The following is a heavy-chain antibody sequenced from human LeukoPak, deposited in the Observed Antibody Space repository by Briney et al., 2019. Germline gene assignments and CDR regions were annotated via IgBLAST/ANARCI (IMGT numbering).Heavy chain of an antibody. CDR1: GFTFSSYS. CDR2: ISSSSSYI. Sequence: PGGSLRLSRAASGFTFSSYSMNWVRQAPGKGLEWVSSISSSSSYIYYADSMKGRFTISRDNAKNSLYLQMNSLRAEDTAVYYCARIRGLYYFDYWGQGTLVTVSS. CDR3: ARIRGLYYFDY. V-gene: IGHV3-21*01. D-gene: IGHD3-10*01. J-gene: IGHJ4*02.